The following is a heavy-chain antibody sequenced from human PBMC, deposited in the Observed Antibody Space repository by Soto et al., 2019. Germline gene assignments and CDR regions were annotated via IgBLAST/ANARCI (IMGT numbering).Heavy chain of an antibody. CDR1: GGSISSGGYY. CDR3: ASDLLGHSSPGAYYCYGMDV. CDR2: IYYSGST. V-gene: IGHV4-31*03. Sequence: QVQLQESGPGLVKPSQTLSLTCTVSGGSISSGGYYWSWIRQHPGEGLEWIGSIYYSGSTYYNPSLKSRVTLSVDTSKNQFSLKLSSVTAADTAVYYCASDLLGHSSPGAYYCYGMDVWGQGTTVTVSS. J-gene: IGHJ6*02. D-gene: IGHD6-13*01.